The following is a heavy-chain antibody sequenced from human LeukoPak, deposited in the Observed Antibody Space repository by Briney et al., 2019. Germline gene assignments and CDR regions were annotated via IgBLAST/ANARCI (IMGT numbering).Heavy chain of an antibody. CDR1: GYSFTTYW. J-gene: IGHJ3*02. CDR3: ARINFQAFDI. V-gene: IGHV5-51*01. CDR2: IYPGDSDT. Sequence: GESLKISCKGSGYSFTTYWIGWVRQIPGKGLELIGIIYPGDSDTTYTPSFQGQVTISADKSITTAYLQWSSVKASDTAMYYCARINFQAFDIWGQGVMVTVSS.